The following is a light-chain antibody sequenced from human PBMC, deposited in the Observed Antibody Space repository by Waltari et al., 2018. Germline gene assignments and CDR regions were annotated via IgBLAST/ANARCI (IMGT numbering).Light chain of an antibody. CDR1: QDINSD. CDR3: QHFKTYPIT. Sequence: VGDRVTIACRASQDINSDLAWYQQKPGKAPKLLIYYASSLQSGVPSRFSGSGSGTDFTLTISSLQPEDFATYHCQHFKTYPITFGQGTRLEIK. J-gene: IGKJ5*01. V-gene: IGKV1-13*02. CDR2: YAS.